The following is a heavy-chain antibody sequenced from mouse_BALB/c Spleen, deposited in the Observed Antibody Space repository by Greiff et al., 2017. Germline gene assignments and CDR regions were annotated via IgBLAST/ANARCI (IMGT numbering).Heavy chain of an antibody. Sequence: QVQLQQSGPELVRPGVSVKISCKGSGYTFTDYAMHWVKQSHAKSLEWIGVISTYYGNTNYNQKFSGKATMTVDKSSSTAYMELARLTSEDSAIYYCARGTDGYYAMDYWGQGTSVTVSS. CDR2: ISTYYGNT. CDR3: ARGTDGYYAMDY. J-gene: IGHJ4*01. V-gene: IGHV1-67*01. D-gene: IGHD2-14*01. CDR1: GYTFTDYA.